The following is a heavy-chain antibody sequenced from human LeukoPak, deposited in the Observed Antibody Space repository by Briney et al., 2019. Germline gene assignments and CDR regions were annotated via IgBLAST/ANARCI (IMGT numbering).Heavy chain of an antibody. CDR3: ARDPDYGDYENWFDP. CDR2: IWYDGSNK. CDR1: GFTFSSYG. D-gene: IGHD4-17*01. V-gene: IGHV3-33*01. J-gene: IGHJ5*02. Sequence: GGSLRLSCAASGFTFSSYGMHWVRQAPGKGLEWVAVIWYDGSNKYYADSVKGRFTISRDNSKNTLYLQMNSLRAEDTAVYYCARDPDYGDYENWFDPRGQGTLVTVSS.